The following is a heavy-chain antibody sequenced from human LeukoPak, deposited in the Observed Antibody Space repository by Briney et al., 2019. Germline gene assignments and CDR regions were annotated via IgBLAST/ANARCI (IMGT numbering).Heavy chain of an antibody. CDR1: GFTFSSYA. D-gene: IGHD6-19*01. J-gene: IGHJ5*02. Sequence: PGGSLRLSCAASGFTFSSYAMSWVRQAPGKGLEWVSAISGSGGSTYYADSVKGRFTISRDNSKNTLYLQMNSLRAEDTAVYYCAKDLTGSGLHAWFDPWGQGTLVTVSS. CDR3: AKDLTGSGLHAWFDP. CDR2: ISGSGGST. V-gene: IGHV3-23*01.